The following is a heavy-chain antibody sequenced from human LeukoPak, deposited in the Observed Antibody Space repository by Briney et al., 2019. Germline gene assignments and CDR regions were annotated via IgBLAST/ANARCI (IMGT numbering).Heavy chain of an antibody. CDR1: GGSISSYY. J-gene: IGHJ4*02. CDR2: IYYSGST. CDR3: ARAWGSGWYGSGFDY. V-gene: IGHV4-59*01. Sequence: PSETLSLTCTVSGGSISSYYWSWIRQPPGKGLEWIGYIYYSGSTNYNPSLKSRVTISVDTSKNQFSLKLSSVTAADTAVYYCARAWGSGWYGSGFDYWGQGTLVTVSS. D-gene: IGHD6-19*01.